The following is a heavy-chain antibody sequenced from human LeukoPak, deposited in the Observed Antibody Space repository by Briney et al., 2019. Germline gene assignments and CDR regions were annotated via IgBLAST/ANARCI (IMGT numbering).Heavy chain of an antibody. Sequence: GRSLRLSCAASGFTFTSYAMTWVRQAPGKGLEWASAIIGSGGSTYYADSVKGRFTISRDNSKNTLYLQMNSLRAEDTAVYYCAKDPNSGSYFDYWGQGTLVTVSS. CDR2: IIGSGGST. D-gene: IGHD1-26*01. CDR3: AKDPNSGSYFDY. V-gene: IGHV3-23*01. CDR1: GFTFTSYA. J-gene: IGHJ4*02.